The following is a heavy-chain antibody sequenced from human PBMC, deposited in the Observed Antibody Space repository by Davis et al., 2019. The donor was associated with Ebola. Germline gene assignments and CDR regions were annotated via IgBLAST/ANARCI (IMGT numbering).Heavy chain of an antibody. CDR2: INHGGFT. V-gene: IGHV4-34*01. D-gene: IGHD3-16*01. Sequence: PSETLSLTCAVYGGSFSGYYCSWIRQPPGKGLEWVGEINHGGFTNYDPSLKSQGIISLDTSGNECSLKLTFATAADTAIYYCTRSWGRAVPGLHYWGQGALVTVSS. J-gene: IGHJ4*02. CDR3: TRSWGRAVPGLHY. CDR1: GGSFSGYY.